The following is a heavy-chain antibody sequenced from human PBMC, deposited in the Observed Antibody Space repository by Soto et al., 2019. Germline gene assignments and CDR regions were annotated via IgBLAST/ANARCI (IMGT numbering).Heavy chain of an antibody. D-gene: IGHD6-19*01. CDR3: ARCQSIAVAGHGGLNWFDP. CDR2: ISYDGSNK. J-gene: IGHJ5*02. Sequence: QVQLVESGGRVVQPGRSLRLSCAASGFTFSSYAMHWVRQAPGKGLEWVAVISYDGSNKYYADSVKGRFTISRDNSKNTLYLQMNSLRAEDTSVYYCARCQSIAVAGHGGLNWFDPWGQGTLVTVSS. V-gene: IGHV3-30-3*01. CDR1: GFTFSSYA.